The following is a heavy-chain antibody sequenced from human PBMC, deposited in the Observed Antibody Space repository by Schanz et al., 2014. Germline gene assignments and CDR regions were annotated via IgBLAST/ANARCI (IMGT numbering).Heavy chain of an antibody. V-gene: IGHV4-4*07. J-gene: IGHJ4*02. D-gene: IGHD2-2*01. CDR3: ARGRRGDCRRTSCTYYFDY. Sequence: QVQLQESGPALVKPSETLSLTCTVSGGSISSEYWSWIRQPAGKGLEWIGRIYNSGKTNYNPSLEGRVSMSVDTSKKQLSLKLSSVTAADTAVYYCARGRRGDCRRTSCTYYFDYWGQGTLVTVSS. CDR1: GGSISSEY. CDR2: IYNSGKT.